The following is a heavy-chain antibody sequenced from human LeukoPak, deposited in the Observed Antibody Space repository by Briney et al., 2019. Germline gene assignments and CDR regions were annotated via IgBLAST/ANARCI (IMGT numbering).Heavy chain of an antibody. J-gene: IGHJ4*02. CDR2: IYYSGST. CDR1: GGSISSYY. V-gene: IGHV4-59*01. D-gene: IGHD6-19*01. Sequence: SETLSLTCTVSGGSISSYYWSWIRQPPGKGLGWIGYIYYSGSTNYNPSLKSRVTISVDTSKNQFSLKLSSVTAADTAVYYCARGGSGWYVTRFDYWGQGTLVTVSS. CDR3: ARGGSGWYVTRFDY.